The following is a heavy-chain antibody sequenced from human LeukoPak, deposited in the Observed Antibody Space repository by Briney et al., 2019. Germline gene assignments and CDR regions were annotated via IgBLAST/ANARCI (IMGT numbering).Heavy chain of an antibody. J-gene: IGHJ4*02. D-gene: IGHD2-2*03. CDR1: GYTFTGYY. V-gene: IGHV1-2*06. Sequence: ASVKVSCKASGYTFTGYYMHWVRQAPGQGLEWMGRINPNSGGTNYAQKFQGRVTMTRDTSISTAYKELSRLRSDDTAVYYCASIGYCSSTSCYGEEDIDYRGQGTLVTVSS. CDR2: INPNSGGT. CDR3: ASIGYCSSTSCYGEEDIDY.